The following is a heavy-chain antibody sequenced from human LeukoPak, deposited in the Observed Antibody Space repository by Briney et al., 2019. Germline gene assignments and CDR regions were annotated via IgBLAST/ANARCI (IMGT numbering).Heavy chain of an antibody. CDR1: GFTFSSYA. J-gene: IGHJ4*02. CDR2: INTNTGNP. Sequence: GGSLRLSCAASGFTFSSYAMNWVRQAPGQGLEWMGWINTNTGNPTYAQGFTGRFVFSLDTSVSTAYLQISSLKAEDTAVYYCARYSSGPFDYWGQGTLVTVSS. V-gene: IGHV7-4-1*02. CDR3: ARYSSGPFDY. D-gene: IGHD6-19*01.